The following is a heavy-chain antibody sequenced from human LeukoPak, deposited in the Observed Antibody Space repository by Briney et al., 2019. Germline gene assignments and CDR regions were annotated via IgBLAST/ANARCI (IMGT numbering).Heavy chain of an antibody. CDR2: INPRAGAT. CDR1: GYTLTRYY. D-gene: IGHD3-3*01. CDR3: ARDCTDVPHYDFWSGYLPYYYYGMDV. Sequence: ASEKVSCKASGYTLTRYYIHWVRQAPGQGLEWMGIINPRAGATNFAQKFRGRVTMTRDTSTSTVYMELSSLRSEDTAVYYCARDCTDVPHYDFWSGYLPYYYYGMDVWGQGTTVTVSS. J-gene: IGHJ6*02. V-gene: IGHV1-46*01.